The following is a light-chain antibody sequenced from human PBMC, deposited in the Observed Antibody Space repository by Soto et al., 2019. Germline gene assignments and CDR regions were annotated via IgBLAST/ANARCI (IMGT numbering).Light chain of an antibody. CDR2: TAS. V-gene: IGKV1-17*01. Sequence: DIQMTQSPSSLSASVGDRVTITCRASQDIRNDLGWYQQKPGKAPKGLIYTASSLHSGVPSRFSGSGSGTDFTLSINSLQPEDFATYYCQQAYSFPITFGQGTRLEIK. CDR1: QDIRND. J-gene: IGKJ5*01. CDR3: QQAYSFPIT.